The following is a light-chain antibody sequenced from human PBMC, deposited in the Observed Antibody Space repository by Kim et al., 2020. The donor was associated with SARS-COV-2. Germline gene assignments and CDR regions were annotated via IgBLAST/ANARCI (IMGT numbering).Light chain of an antibody. CDR2: MTL. V-gene: IGLV10-54*01. J-gene: IGLJ3*02. CDR3: SAWDGILNSWV. CDR1: SNSVGSQG. Sequence: KTATLTCTGNSNSVGSQGAVWLQQHPGHPPKVLSDMTLNRPSGISERFSASRSRNIASLSITELRPEDEADYDCSAWDGILNSWVFGGGTKLTVL.